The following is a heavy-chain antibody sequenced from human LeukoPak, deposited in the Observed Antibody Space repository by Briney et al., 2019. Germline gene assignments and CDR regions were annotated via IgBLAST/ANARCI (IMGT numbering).Heavy chain of an antibody. J-gene: IGHJ5*02. CDR3: SRGRIVATITVLYLNWFDP. CDR2: INHSGST. Sequence: KASETLSLTCAVYGGSFSGYYWSWIRQPPGKGLEWIGEINHSGSTNYNPSLKSRLTISVDTSKNQFSLKLSSVTAADTAVYYCSRGRIVATITVLYLNWFDPWGQGTLVTVSS. V-gene: IGHV4-34*01. CDR1: GGSFSGYY. D-gene: IGHD5-12*01.